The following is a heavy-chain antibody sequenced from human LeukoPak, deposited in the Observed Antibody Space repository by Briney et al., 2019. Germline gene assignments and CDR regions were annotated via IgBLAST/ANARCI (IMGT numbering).Heavy chain of an antibody. CDR3: ARTTEGGYSYGYFYYYYMDV. J-gene: IGHJ6*03. Sequence: PSETLSLTCTVSGGSISSSNYFWGWFRQPPGKGLEWIGSFYYSGSTNYNPSLKRRVTISVDTSKNQFSLKLSSVTAADTAVYYCARTTEGGYSYGYFYYYYMDVWGKGTTVTISS. D-gene: IGHD5-18*01. CDR2: FYYSGST. CDR1: GGSISSSNYF. V-gene: IGHV4-39*07.